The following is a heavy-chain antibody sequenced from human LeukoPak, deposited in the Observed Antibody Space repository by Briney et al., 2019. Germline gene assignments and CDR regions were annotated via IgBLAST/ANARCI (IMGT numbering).Heavy chain of an antibody. CDR1: GGSITDYY. J-gene: IGHJ2*01. V-gene: IGHV4-59*13. Sequence: SETLSLSCTLSGGSITDYYWNWIRQPPGKGLEWIGFIYYTGSTNYNPSLKSRVTISLDTSKNQFSLRLISVTAADTAVYYCARGYSSGGSCYYFDLWGRGTLVTVSS. CDR2: IYYTGST. CDR3: ARGYSSGGSCYYFDL. D-gene: IGHD2-15*01.